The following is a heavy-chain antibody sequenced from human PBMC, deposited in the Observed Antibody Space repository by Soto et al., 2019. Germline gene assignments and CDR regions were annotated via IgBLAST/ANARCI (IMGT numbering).Heavy chain of an antibody. CDR2: SA. V-gene: IGHV1-69*01. D-gene: IGHD2-15*01. CDR3: AREGPPDIAWCDP. CDR1: GGTFSIYT. Sequence: QVQLVQSGAEVKKPGSSVKVSCKASGGTFSIYTISWVRQAPGQGLEWMGGSANSAQKFQGRLTVTADESTSTVYLELSSLTSEDTAVYYGAREGPPDIAWCDPWGQGTLVSVSS. J-gene: IGHJ5*02.